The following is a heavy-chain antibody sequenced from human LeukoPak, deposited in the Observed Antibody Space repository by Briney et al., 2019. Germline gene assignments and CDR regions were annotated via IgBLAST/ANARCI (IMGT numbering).Heavy chain of an antibody. D-gene: IGHD3-3*02. CDR1: GFTFSSYS. CDR2: ISSSSRYI. V-gene: IGHV3-21*01. Sequence: GGSLTLSCAASGFTFSSYSRNWVRQARGKGLEWVSSISSSSRYIYYADSGKGLFTISRYNANNSLYLQMNSLRADATAVYYCARDKSSIGAFDIWREGTMVTVSS. CDR3: ARDKSSIGAFDI. J-gene: IGHJ3*02.